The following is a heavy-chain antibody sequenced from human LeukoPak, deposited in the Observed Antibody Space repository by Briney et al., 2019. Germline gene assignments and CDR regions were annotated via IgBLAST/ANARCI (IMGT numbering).Heavy chain of an antibody. V-gene: IGHV4-4*02. D-gene: IGHD6-13*01. CDR1: GGSISSSNW. CDR2: IYHSGST. Sequence: PSETLSLTCAVSGGSISSSNWWSWVRQPPGKGLEWIGEIYHSGSTNYNPSLKSRVTISVDTSKNQFSLKLSSVTAADTAVYYCARLAAAGTPGYWGQGTLVTVSS. J-gene: IGHJ4*02. CDR3: ARLAAAGTPGY.